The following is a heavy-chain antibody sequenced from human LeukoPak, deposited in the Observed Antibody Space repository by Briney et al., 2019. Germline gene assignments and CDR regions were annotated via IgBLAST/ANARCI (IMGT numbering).Heavy chain of an antibody. Sequence: SETLSLTCTVSGGSITSSFYWSWIRQSPGKGLEWIGYIYNSGGTNYNPSLKSRVTISVDTSKNQFSLKLSSVTAADTAVYYCARNSKAAAGPGRVDYWGQGTLVTVSS. J-gene: IGHJ4*02. CDR1: GGSITSSFY. CDR2: IYNSGGT. D-gene: IGHD6-13*01. CDR3: ARNSKAAAGPGRVDY. V-gene: IGHV4-59*01.